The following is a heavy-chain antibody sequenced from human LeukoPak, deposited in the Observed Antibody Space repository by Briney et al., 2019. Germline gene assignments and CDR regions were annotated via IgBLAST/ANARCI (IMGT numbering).Heavy chain of an antibody. CDR2: INPNSGGT. D-gene: IGHD6-13*01. CDR3: ARAQSLTAPAGTLANS. CDR1: GYTFTAYF. J-gene: IGHJ4*02. Sequence: GASVKVSCKASGYTFTAYFLHWVRRAPGQGLEWMGWINPNSGGTYYTQTFQDRVTMTRDTSIGTAYMELSSLRSDDTAVYYCARAQSLTAPAGTLANSWGQGTLVTVSS. V-gene: IGHV1-2*02.